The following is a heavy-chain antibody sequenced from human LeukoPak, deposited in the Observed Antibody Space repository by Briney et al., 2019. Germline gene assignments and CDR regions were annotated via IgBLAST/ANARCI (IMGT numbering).Heavy chain of an antibody. CDR2: IIPIFGTA. D-gene: IGHD6-19*01. V-gene: IGHV1-69*13. Sequence: SVKVSCKASGGTFSSYAISWVRQAPGQGLEWMGGIIPIFGTANYAQKFQGRVTITADESTSTAYMELSSPRSEDTAVYYCAGGIAVAGTVTFDIWGQGTMVTVSS. J-gene: IGHJ3*02. CDR3: AGGIAVAGTVTFDI. CDR1: GGTFSSYA.